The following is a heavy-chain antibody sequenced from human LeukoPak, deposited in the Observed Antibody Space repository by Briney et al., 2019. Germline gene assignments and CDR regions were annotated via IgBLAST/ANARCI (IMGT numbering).Heavy chain of an antibody. Sequence: GGSLRLSCAASGFSFSSHGMHWVRQAPGKGLEWVAVISHDGNTKHYADSVKGRFTISRDNSKNTLYLQMNSLRAEDTAVYYCASPNCSGGSCYGYYYYGMDVWGQGTTVTVSS. CDR2: ISHDGNTK. CDR3: ASPNCSGGSCYGYYYYGMDV. V-gene: IGHV3-30*12. J-gene: IGHJ6*02. D-gene: IGHD2-15*01. CDR1: GFSFSSHG.